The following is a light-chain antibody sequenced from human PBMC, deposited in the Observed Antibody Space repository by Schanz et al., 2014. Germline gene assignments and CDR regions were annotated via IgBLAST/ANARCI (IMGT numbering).Light chain of an antibody. J-gene: IGLJ3*02. CDR2: EVF. V-gene: IGLV2-23*02. Sequence: QSALTQPASVSGSPGQPITIPCTGTGSNVGGYTLVSWYQQYPGKAPQLMIYEVFKRPSGVSNRFSGSKSGNTASLTISGLQAEDEADYYCCSYAGSYTFAVFGGGTKLTVL. CDR1: GSNVGGYTL. CDR3: CSYAGSYTFAV.